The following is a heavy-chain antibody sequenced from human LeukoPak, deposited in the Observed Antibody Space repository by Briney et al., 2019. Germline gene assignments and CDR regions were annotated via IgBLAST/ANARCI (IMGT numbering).Heavy chain of an antibody. CDR1: GFTFSSYA. J-gene: IGHJ4*02. V-gene: IGHV3-23*01. CDR3: AVGSGTYDY. D-gene: IGHD1-14*01. CDR2: ISGSGGST. Sequence: GGSLRLSCAASGFTFSSYAMSWVRQAPGKGLEWVSGISGSGGSTHYADSVKGRFTISRDNAKNSLYLQMNSLRAEDTAVYYCAVGSGTYDYWGQGTLVTVSS.